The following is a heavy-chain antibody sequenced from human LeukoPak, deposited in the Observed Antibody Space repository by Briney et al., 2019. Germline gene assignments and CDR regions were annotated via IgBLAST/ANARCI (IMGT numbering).Heavy chain of an antibody. CDR1: GFTFSSYS. D-gene: IGHD2-15*01. J-gene: IGHJ5*02. CDR2: ISSSSSTI. Sequence: PGGSLRLSCAASGFTFSSYSMNWVRQAPGKGLEWVSYISSSSSTIYYADSVKGRFTTSRDNAKNSLYLQMNSLRDEDTAVYYCARSGSLVVDPAGNWFDPWGQGTLVTVSS. CDR3: ARSGSLVVDPAGNWFDP. V-gene: IGHV3-48*02.